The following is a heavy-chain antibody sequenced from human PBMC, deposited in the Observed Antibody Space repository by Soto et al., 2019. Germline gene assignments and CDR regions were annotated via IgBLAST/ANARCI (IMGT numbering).Heavy chain of an antibody. V-gene: IGHV1-46*01. Sequence: ASVKVSCKASGYTFTSYYMHWVRQAPGQGLEWMGIINPIGGSTSYAQKFQGRVTMTRDTSTSTVYMELSSLRSEDTAVYYCARDGGSYQLDYWGQGTLVTVSS. CDR3: ARDGGSYQLDY. CDR2: INPIGGST. CDR1: GYTFTSYY. J-gene: IGHJ4*02. D-gene: IGHD1-26*01.